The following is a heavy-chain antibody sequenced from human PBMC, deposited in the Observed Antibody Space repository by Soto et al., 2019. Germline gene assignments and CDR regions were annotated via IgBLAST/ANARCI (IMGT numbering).Heavy chain of an antibody. CDR2: VSAGGGTT. V-gene: IGHV3-23*01. Sequence: PGGSLRLSCAASGFTFSTYAMSWVRQAPGKGLEWVSGVSAGGGTTYYADSVKGRFTVSRDNSKTTLYLQMNSLRAEDTAVYYCAKQSAFYYDSSAGYFDDWAQGSLVTVSS. J-gene: IGHJ4*02. CDR1: GFTFSTYA. D-gene: IGHD3-22*01. CDR3: AKQSAFYYDSSAGYFDD.